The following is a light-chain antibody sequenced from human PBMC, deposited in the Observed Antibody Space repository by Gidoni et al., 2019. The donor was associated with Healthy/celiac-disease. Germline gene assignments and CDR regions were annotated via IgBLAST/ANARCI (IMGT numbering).Light chain of an antibody. CDR2: DAS. Sequence: DIQMTQSPSSLSASVGDRVTITCQASQDISNYLNWYQQKPGKAPKLLIYDASNLETVVPSRCSGSGSGTDVTVTISSLQPEDIATYYCQQYDNLPITFGQGTRLEIK. CDR3: QQYDNLPIT. J-gene: IGKJ5*01. V-gene: IGKV1-33*01. CDR1: QDISNY.